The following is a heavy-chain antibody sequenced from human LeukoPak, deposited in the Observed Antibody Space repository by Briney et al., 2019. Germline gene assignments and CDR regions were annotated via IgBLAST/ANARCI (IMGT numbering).Heavy chain of an antibody. D-gene: IGHD6-13*01. J-gene: IGHJ4*02. Sequence: GGSLRLSCAASGFTFSSYGMHWVRQAPGKGLEWVAVISYDGNNKYYADSVKGRFTISRDISKNTLYLQMNSLRAEDAAVYYCAKGSYSSSWYYFDDWGQGTLVTVSS. CDR3: AKGSYSSSWYYFDD. CDR1: GFTFSSYG. CDR2: ISYDGNNK. V-gene: IGHV3-30*18.